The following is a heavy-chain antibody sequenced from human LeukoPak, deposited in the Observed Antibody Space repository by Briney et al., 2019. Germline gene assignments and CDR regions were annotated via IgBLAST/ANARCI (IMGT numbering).Heavy chain of an antibody. D-gene: IGHD3-10*01. CDR2: ISSSSSYI. V-gene: IGHV3-21*01. Sequence: NPGGSLRLSCAASGFTFSSYSMNWVRQAPGKGLEWVSSISSSSSYIYYADSVKGRFTISRDNAKNSLYLQMNSLRAEDTAVYYCARDGGPNFPIITDAFDIWGQGTMVTVSS. CDR1: GFTFSSYS. CDR3: ARDGGPNFPIITDAFDI. J-gene: IGHJ3*02.